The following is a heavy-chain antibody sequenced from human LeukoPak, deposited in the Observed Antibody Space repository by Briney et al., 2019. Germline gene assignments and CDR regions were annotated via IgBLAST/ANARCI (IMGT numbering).Heavy chain of an antibody. CDR1: GGSISSSSYY. J-gene: IGHJ4*02. V-gene: IGHV4-39*01. CDR3: ARCGQHAADY. Sequence: SETLSLTCTVSGGSISSSSYYWGWIRQPPGXGLEWIGSIYYSGSTYYNPSLKSRVTISVDTSKNQFSLKLSSVTAADTAVYYCARCGQHAADYWGQGTLVTVSS. CDR2: IYYSGST. D-gene: IGHD6-13*01.